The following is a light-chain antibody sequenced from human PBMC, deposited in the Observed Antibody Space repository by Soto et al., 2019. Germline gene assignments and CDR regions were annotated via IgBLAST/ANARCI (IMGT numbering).Light chain of an antibody. Sequence: QSVLTQPPSASGTPGQRVTISCSGSSSNIGSNYVYWYRQLPGTAPKLLIYSNNQRPSGVPDRFSGSKSGTSASLAISGLRSEDEADYYCAAWDDSLSGYVVFGGGTKVTVL. CDR3: AAWDDSLSGYVV. CDR1: SSNIGSNY. J-gene: IGLJ2*01. V-gene: IGLV1-47*02. CDR2: SNN.